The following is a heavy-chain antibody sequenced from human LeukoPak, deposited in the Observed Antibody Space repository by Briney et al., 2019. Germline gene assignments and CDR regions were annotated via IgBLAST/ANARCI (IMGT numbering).Heavy chain of an antibody. Sequence: GGSLRLSCAASGFTFSTYTMNWVRQAPGKGLEWVSYISSSSSTISYADSVKGRFTISRDNAKNSLYLQMNSLRAEDTAVYYCAGDSGSYFMTLDYWGQGIQVTVSS. CDR2: ISSSSSTI. V-gene: IGHV3-48*01. CDR3: AGDSGSYFMTLDY. CDR1: GFTFSTYT. D-gene: IGHD1-26*01. J-gene: IGHJ4*02.